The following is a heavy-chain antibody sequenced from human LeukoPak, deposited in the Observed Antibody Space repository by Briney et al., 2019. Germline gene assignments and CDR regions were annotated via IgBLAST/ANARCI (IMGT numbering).Heavy chain of an antibody. V-gene: IGHV3-23*01. J-gene: IGHJ4*02. CDR1: GFTFSSYA. D-gene: IGHD2-21*01. CDR2: ISGSGGST. Sequence: GGSLRLSCAASGFTFSSYAMSWVRQAPGKGLEWVSAISGSGGSTYYADSVKGRFTISRDNSKNTLYLQMNSLRAEDTAVYYCAITLCGGDCYTEDYFDYWGQGTLVTVSS. CDR3: AITLCGGDCYTEDYFDY.